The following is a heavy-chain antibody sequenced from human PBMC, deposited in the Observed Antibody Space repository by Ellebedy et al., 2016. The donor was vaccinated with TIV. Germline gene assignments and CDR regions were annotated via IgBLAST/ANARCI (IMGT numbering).Heavy chain of an antibody. Sequence: GESLKISCAASGFTFSSYAMSWVRQAPGKGLEWVSAISGSGGSTYYADSVKGRFTISRDNSKNTLYLQMNSLRAEDTAVYYCAKAMYYDILTGHKPYYGMDVWGQGTTVTVSS. CDR1: GFTFSSYA. CDR3: AKAMYYDILTGHKPYYGMDV. J-gene: IGHJ6*02. D-gene: IGHD3-9*01. CDR2: ISGSGGST. V-gene: IGHV3-23*01.